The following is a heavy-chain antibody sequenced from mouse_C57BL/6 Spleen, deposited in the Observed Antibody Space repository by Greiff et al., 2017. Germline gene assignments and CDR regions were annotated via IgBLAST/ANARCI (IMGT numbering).Heavy chain of an antibody. Sequence: EVQVVESGGGLVKPGGSLKLSCAASGFTFSDYGMHWVRQAPEKGLEWVAYISSGSSTIYYADTVKGRFTISRDNAKNTLFRQMTSLRSEDTAMYYCASITTVVAHYAMDDWGQGTSVTVSS. D-gene: IGHD1-1*01. CDR2: ISSGSSTI. CDR3: ASITTVVAHYAMDD. V-gene: IGHV5-17*01. J-gene: IGHJ4*01. CDR1: GFTFSDYG.